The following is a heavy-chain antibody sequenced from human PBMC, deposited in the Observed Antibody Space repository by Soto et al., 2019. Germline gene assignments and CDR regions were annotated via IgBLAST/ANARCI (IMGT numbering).Heavy chain of an antibody. CDR2: IYSGGST. Sequence: GGSLRLSCAASGFTVSSNYMSWVRQAPGKGLEWVSVIYSGGSTYYADSVKGRFTISRDNSKNTLYPQMNSLRAEDTAVYYCARVHPYSSSWYNYYYGMDVWGQGTTVTVSS. CDR3: ARVHPYSSSWYNYYYGMDV. J-gene: IGHJ6*02. CDR1: GFTVSSNY. D-gene: IGHD6-13*01. V-gene: IGHV3-53*01.